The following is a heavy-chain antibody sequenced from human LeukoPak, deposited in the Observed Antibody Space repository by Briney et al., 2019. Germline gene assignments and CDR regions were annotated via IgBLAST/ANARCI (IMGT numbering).Heavy chain of an antibody. CDR3: ARGIRYYDILTGHVKGHDNSYYYYMDV. J-gene: IGHJ6*03. Sequence: ASVKVSCKASGYTFTSYAISWVRQAPGQGPEWMGGIIPMFETANYAQKFQGRVTITADEFTTTVYMELSSLRSEDTAVYYCARGIRYYDILTGHVKGHDNSYYYYMDVWGQGTAVTISS. D-gene: IGHD3-9*01. CDR1: GYTFTSYA. V-gene: IGHV1-69*13. CDR2: IIPMFETA.